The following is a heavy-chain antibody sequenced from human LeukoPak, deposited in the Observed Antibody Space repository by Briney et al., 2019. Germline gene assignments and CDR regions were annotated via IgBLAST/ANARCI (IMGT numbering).Heavy chain of an antibody. V-gene: IGHV3-21*01. Sequence: GGSMRLSCAASGFTFSSYSVNWVRQAPGKGLEWVSSISSSSSYIYYADSVKGRFTISRDNAKNTLYLQMNSLRAEDTAVYYCARVSIAAAVTPYYFDYWGQGTLVTVSS. J-gene: IGHJ4*02. D-gene: IGHD6-13*01. CDR3: ARVSIAAAVTPYYFDY. CDR2: ISSSSSYI. CDR1: GFTFSSYS.